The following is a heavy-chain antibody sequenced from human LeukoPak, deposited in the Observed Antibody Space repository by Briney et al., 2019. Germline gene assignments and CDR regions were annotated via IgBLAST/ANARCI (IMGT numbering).Heavy chain of an antibody. V-gene: IGHV4-39*07. CDR1: GGSISSSSYY. CDR3: ARMSSGGFYFDY. D-gene: IGHD6-19*01. J-gene: IGHJ4*02. CDR2: IYYSGST. Sequence: SETLSLTCTVSGGSISSSSYYWGWIRQPPGKGLEWIGSIYYSGSTYYNPSLKSRVTISVDTSKNQFSLKLSSVTAADTAVYYCARMSSGGFYFDYWGQGTLVTVSS.